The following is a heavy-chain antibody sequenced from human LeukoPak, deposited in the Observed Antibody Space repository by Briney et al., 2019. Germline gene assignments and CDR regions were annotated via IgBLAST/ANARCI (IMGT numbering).Heavy chain of an antibody. V-gene: IGHV3-13*01. CDR3: ARGRFVLVPSLERWYFDL. Sequence: GGSLRLSCAASGFTFSNYDMHCVRQATGKGLECVSHIDTEGDTLYPEPIKGRFTISRENAKNYFYLQMNSLRAGDTAVYYCARGRFVLVPSLERWYFDLWGRGTLVTVSS. CDR2: IDTEGDT. D-gene: IGHD2-8*02. J-gene: IGHJ2*01. CDR1: GFTFSNYD.